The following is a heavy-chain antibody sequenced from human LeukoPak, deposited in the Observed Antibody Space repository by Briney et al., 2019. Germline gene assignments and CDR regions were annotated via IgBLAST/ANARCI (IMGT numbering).Heavy chain of an antibody. CDR3: ARYVEWDLLTYYYYYYMDV. J-gene: IGHJ6*03. Sequence: SGGSLRLSCAASGFTFSSYSMNWVRQAPGKGLEWISYISSSGTTIYYADSVKGRFTISRDTAKDSLYLQMNSLRAEDTAVYYCARYVEWDLLTYYYYYYMDVWGKGTTVTVSS. V-gene: IGHV3-48*01. CDR2: ISSSGTTI. CDR1: GFTFSSYS. D-gene: IGHD1-26*01.